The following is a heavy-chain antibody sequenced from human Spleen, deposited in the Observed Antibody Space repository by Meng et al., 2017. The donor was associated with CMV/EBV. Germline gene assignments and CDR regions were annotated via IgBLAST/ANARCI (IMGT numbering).Heavy chain of an antibody. CDR1: GDSISS. CDR2: IYHSGST. V-gene: IGHV4-4*02. J-gene: IGHJ4*02. D-gene: IGHD4-23*01. Sequence: SETLSLTCAVSGDSISSWVRQPPGKGLEWIGEIYHSGSTNYNPSLKSRVTISVDKSKNQFSLKLSSVTAADTALYYCARGEATDMVVSLFDYWGQGTLVTVSS. CDR3: ARGEATDMVVSLFDY.